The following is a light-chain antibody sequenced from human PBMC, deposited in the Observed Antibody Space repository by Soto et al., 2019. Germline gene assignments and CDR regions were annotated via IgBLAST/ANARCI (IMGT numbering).Light chain of an antibody. V-gene: IGLV2-8*01. Sequence: QSALTQPPSASGSPVQSVPISCTGTSSDVGGYEYVSWYQQHPGKAPKLIIYEVLKRPSGVPDRFSGSKSANTASLTVSGLQAEDEADYYCSSFAGSHYVFGTGTKVTVL. CDR1: SSDVGGYEY. CDR3: SSFAGSHYV. J-gene: IGLJ1*01. CDR2: EVL.